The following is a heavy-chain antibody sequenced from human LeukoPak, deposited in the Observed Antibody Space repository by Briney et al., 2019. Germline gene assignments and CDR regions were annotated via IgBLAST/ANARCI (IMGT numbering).Heavy chain of an antibody. D-gene: IGHD2-15*01. J-gene: IGHJ5*02. CDR2: ISTSGST. CDR1: GGSINSGDYY. CDR3: ARGLPRYCSGGSCYPAYP. V-gene: IGHV4-61*02. Sequence: SETLSLTCTVSGGSINSGDYYWSWIRQPAGKGLEWIGRISTSGSTNYNPSLKSRVTMSVDTSKNQFSLKLSSVTAADTAVYYCARGLPRYCSGGSCYPAYPWGQGTLVTVSS.